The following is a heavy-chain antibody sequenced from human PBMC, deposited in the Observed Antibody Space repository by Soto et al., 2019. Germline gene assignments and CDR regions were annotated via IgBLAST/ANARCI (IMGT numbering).Heavy chain of an antibody. CDR1: GYSFTNYW. CDR3: VKHYSSSKDLDDFDH. J-gene: IGHJ1*01. Sequence: ESLKISCKGSGYSFTNYWIGWVRQMPGKGLEWMGIIYPGDSDTRYSPSFQGQVTISADKPISTAYLQRSSLKASDTAMYYCVKHYSSSKDLDDFDHWGQGTLVTVSS. CDR2: IYPGDSDT. D-gene: IGHD6-13*01. V-gene: IGHV5-51*01.